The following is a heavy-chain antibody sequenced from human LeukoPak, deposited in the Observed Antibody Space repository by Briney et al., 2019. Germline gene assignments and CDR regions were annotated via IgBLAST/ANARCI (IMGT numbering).Heavy chain of an antibody. J-gene: IGHJ4*02. CDR2: IYYSGST. CDR3: ARLSKGRFFDYIFDY. Sequence: PSETLSLTCTVSGGSVSCSTYYWGWIRQPPGKGLEWIGNIYYSGSTYYNPSLTSRVTMSVDTSNNQFSLKMHSVTAADTAVYYCARLSKGRFFDYIFDYWGQGTLVTVSS. D-gene: IGHD3-9*01. V-gene: IGHV4-39*01. CDR1: GGSVSCSTYY.